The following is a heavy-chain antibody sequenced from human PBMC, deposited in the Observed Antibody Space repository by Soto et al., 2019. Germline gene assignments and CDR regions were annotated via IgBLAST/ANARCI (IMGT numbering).Heavy chain of an antibody. V-gene: IGHV6-1*01. D-gene: IGHD5-12*01. Sequence: PSQTLSLTCAISGDSVSSNSAAWNWIRQSPSRGLEWLGRTYYRSKWYNDYAVSVKSRITINPDTSKNQFSLQLNSVTPEDTAVYYCARDYESDGYNSNWFDPWGQGTLVTVSS. CDR1: GDSVSSNSAA. CDR3: ARDYESDGYNSNWFDP. CDR2: TYYRSKWYN. J-gene: IGHJ5*02.